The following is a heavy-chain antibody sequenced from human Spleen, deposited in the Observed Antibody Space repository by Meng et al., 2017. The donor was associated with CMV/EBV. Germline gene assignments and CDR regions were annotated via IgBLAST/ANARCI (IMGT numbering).Heavy chain of an antibody. V-gene: IGHV3-33*08. J-gene: IGHJ6*02. Sequence: GGSLRLSCAASGFAFSKYAMHWVRQPPGKGLEWVAVIWYDGSNAYYADSVKGRFTISRDNSKNTLYLQMNSLRAEDTAVYYCAVGDYSNFYYGMDVWGQGPPVTVSS. CDR1: GFAFSKYA. D-gene: IGHD4-11*01. CDR2: IWYDGSNA. CDR3: AVGDYSNFYYGMDV.